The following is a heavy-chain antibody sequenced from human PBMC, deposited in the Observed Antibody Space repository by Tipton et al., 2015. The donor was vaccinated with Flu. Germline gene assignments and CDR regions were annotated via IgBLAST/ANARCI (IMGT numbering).Heavy chain of an antibody. D-gene: IGHD2-15*01. CDR3: ARLRYCSGGSCFAPVDT. CDR2: IYSSGIT. V-gene: IGHV4-59*08. J-gene: IGHJ5*02. Sequence: TLSLTCTVSGVSIRSNQWSWIRQSPGKGLEWIGYIYSSGITNYSPSLKSRVTISVDTSKSQFSLKLNSVTAADTAVYYCARLRYCSGGSCFAPVDTWGQGTLVTVSS. CDR1: GVSIRSNQ.